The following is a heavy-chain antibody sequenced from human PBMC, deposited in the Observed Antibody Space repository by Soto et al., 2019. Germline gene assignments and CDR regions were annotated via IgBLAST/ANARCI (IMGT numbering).Heavy chain of an antibody. D-gene: IGHD3-10*01. CDR2: ISAYNGYT. CDR1: GYTFTDYG. CDR3: ARGGTYYSTSKTYSEFGLGEEDY. Sequence: ASVKVSCTASGYTFTDYGVSWVRQAPGQGLEWMGWISAYNGYTSYAQKLQGRVTMTTETSTSTAYMELRSLRSDDTAVYYCARGGTYYSTSKTYSEFGLGEEDYWGQGTLVTVS. V-gene: IGHV1-18*01. J-gene: IGHJ4*02.